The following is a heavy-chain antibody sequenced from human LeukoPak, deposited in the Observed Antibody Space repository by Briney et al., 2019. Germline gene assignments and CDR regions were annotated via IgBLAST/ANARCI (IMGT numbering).Heavy chain of an antibody. CDR3: ARDLEAANTYYFDY. CDR1: GFTVSSSY. D-gene: IGHD6-13*01. CDR2: ISSAGTT. J-gene: IGHJ4*02. Sequence: PAGTLRLSCAASGFTVSSSYMSWVRQAPGKGLEWVSIISSAGTTYYADSVKGRFTISRDNSKSTVYLQVNSLRGEDTAVYYCARDLEAANTYYFDYWGQGTMVTVSS. V-gene: IGHV3-66*01.